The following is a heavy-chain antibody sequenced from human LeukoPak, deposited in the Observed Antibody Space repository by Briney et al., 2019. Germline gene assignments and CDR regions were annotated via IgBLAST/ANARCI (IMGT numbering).Heavy chain of an antibody. V-gene: IGHV1-69*13. CDR3: ARDLPGYYYEAQGYYGMDV. Sequence: ASVKVSCKASGGTFISYAISWVRQAPGQGLEWMGGIIPIFGTANYAQKFQGRVTITADESTSTAYMELSSLRSEDTAVYYCARDLPGYYYEAQGYYGMDVWGQGTTVTVSS. CDR2: IIPIFGTA. D-gene: IGHD3-22*01. J-gene: IGHJ6*02. CDR1: GGTFISYA.